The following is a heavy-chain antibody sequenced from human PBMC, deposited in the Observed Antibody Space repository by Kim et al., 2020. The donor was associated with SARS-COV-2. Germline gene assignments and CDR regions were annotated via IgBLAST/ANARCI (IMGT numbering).Heavy chain of an antibody. Sequence: SETLSLTCAVYGGSFSGYYWSWIRQPPGKGLEWIGEINHSGSTNYNPSLKSRVTISVDTSKNQFSLKLSSVTAADTAVYYCARVRVSSGYYSLYYYYYGMDVWGQGTTVTVSS. V-gene: IGHV4-34*01. D-gene: IGHD3-22*01. CDR2: INHSGST. J-gene: IGHJ6*02. CDR1: GGSFSGYY. CDR3: ARVRVSSGYYSLYYYYYGMDV.